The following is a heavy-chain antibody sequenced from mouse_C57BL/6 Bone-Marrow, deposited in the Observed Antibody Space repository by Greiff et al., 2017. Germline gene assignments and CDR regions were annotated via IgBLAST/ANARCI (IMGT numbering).Heavy chain of an antibody. Sequence: VQLQQSGPELVKPGASVKMSCKASGYTFTDYNMHWVKQSHGKSLEWIGYINPNNGGTSYNQKFKGKATLTVNKSSSTAYMELRSLTSEDSAVYYCARRGDYAVGFAYWGQGTLVTVSA. J-gene: IGHJ3*01. V-gene: IGHV1-22*01. D-gene: IGHD2-4*01. CDR2: INPNNGGT. CDR1: GYTFTDYN. CDR3: ARRGDYAVGFAY.